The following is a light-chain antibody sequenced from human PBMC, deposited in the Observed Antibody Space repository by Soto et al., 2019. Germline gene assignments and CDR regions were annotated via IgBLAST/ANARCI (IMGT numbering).Light chain of an antibody. CDR1: SSDVGAYNY. Sequence: QSALTQPASVSGSLGQSITISCTGTSSDVGAYNYVSWYQQHQGKAPKLMIYDVSNRPSGVSNRFSGSKSGNTASLTISGLQAEDEADYFCSSYTSSSTLVVFGGGTKLTVL. CDR3: SSYTSSSTLVV. CDR2: DVS. V-gene: IGLV2-14*01. J-gene: IGLJ2*01.